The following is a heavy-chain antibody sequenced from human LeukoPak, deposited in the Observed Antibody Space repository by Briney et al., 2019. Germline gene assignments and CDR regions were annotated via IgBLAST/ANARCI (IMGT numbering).Heavy chain of an antibody. CDR1: GYTFSSDG. J-gene: IGHJ5*02. CDR2: ISGYNGKT. Sequence: ASVKVSCKASGYTFSSDGISWVRQAPGQGLEWMGWISGYNGKTNYAQNLQGRVTMITDTSTSTVYMELRSLRSDDTAVYYCARDGESGYDSFDWFDPWGQGTLVTVSS. CDR3: ARDGESGYDSFDWFDP. V-gene: IGHV1-18*01. D-gene: IGHD5-12*01.